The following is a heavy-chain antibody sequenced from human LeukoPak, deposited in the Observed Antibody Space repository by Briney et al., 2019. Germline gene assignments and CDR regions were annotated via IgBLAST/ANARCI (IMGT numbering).Heavy chain of an antibody. CDR3: ARDRRYSSGLNYFDY. CDR2: INPNSGGT. Sequence: ASVKVSCKASGYTFTGYYMHWVRQAPGQGLEWMGRINPNSGGTNYAQKFQGRVTMTRDTSISTAYMELSRLRSDDTVVYYCARDRRYSSGLNYFDYWGQGTLVTVSS. J-gene: IGHJ4*02. D-gene: IGHD6-19*01. V-gene: IGHV1-2*05. CDR1: GYTFTGYY.